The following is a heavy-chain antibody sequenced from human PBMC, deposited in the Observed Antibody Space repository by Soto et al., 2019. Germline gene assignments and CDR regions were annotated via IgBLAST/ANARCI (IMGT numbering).Heavy chain of an antibody. CDR3: ARDGSSSWTPLYYFDY. CDR1: GGTFSSYA. Sequence: QVQLVQSGAEVKKPGSSVKVSCKASGGTFSSYAISWVRQAPGQGLEWMGGIIPIFGTENYAQKFHGRVTITADESTSTAYMELSSLRSEDTAVYYCARDGSSSWTPLYYFDYWGQGALVTVSS. V-gene: IGHV1-69*01. CDR2: IIPIFGTE. J-gene: IGHJ4*02. D-gene: IGHD6-13*01.